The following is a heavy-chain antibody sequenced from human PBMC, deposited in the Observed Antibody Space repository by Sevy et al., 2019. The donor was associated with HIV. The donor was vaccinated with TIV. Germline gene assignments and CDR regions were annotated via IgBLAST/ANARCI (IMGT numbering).Heavy chain of an antibody. J-gene: IGHJ4*02. CDR2: ISSSSSYI. D-gene: IGHD6-19*01. Sequence: GGSLRLSCAASRFTFSSYSMNWVRQAPGKGLEWVSSISSSSSYIYYADSVKGRFTISRDNAKNSLYLQMNSLRAEDTAVYYCAKPEYSSGWAPFDYWGQGTLVTVSS. CDR1: RFTFSSYS. V-gene: IGHV3-21*01. CDR3: AKPEYSSGWAPFDY.